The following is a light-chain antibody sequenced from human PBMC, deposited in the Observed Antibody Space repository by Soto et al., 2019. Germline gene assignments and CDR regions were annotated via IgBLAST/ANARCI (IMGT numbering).Light chain of an antibody. V-gene: IGKV1-5*03. CDR1: HSISSW. CDR3: QQYNSYWT. J-gene: IGKJ1*01. CDR2: KAS. Sequence: DIQMTQSPSTLSASVGDRVTITCRASHSISSWLAWYQQKPGKAPKLLIYKASNLEGGVPSRFSGSGSGTEFTLTISSLQPDDFATYYCQQYNSYWTFGQGTKVEIK.